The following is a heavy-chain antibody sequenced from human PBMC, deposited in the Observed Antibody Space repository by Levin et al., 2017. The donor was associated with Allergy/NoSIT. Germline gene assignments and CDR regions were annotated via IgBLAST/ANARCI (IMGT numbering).Heavy chain of an antibody. CDR3: ARGAESRSYSYYYGMDV. J-gene: IGHJ6*02. CDR1: GYTFSNYY. V-gene: IGHV1-46*01. Sequence: VASVKVSCKASGYTFSNYYVHFVRQAPGQGLEWMGIINPSDTSTAYAQKFQGRITMTGDTSTSTVNIELRSLRSEDTAVYYCARGAESRSYSYYYGMDVWGQGTTVAVSS. D-gene: IGHD3-10*01. CDR2: INPSDTST.